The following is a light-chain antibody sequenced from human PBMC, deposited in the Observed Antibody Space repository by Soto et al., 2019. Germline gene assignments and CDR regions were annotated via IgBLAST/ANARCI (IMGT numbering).Light chain of an antibody. CDR1: QSVSSN. Sequence: EIVMTQSPATLSVSPGESATLSCRASQSVSSNLAWYQQKPGQAPRLLIYGASTRATGIPARFSGSGSGTEFTLTIRSLQSEDFAVYYCQQYNNWPWTFGQGTKVAIK. J-gene: IGKJ1*01. V-gene: IGKV3-15*01. CDR2: GAS. CDR3: QQYNNWPWT.